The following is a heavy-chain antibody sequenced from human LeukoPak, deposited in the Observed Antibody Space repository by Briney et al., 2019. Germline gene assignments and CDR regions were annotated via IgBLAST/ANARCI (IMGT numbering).Heavy chain of an antibody. CDR1: GGSITSGVYF. D-gene: IGHD3-22*01. CDR3: ARERGIVGIV. J-gene: IGHJ6*02. V-gene: IGHV4-30-4*01. Sequence: PPETLSLTCIVSGGSITSGVYFWSWIRQPPGKGLEWIGYIDSSGTTTYNPSLESRVSISADTSRNLFSLTLYSMTAADTAVYYCARERGIVGIVWGQGTTVTVSS. CDR2: IDSSGTT.